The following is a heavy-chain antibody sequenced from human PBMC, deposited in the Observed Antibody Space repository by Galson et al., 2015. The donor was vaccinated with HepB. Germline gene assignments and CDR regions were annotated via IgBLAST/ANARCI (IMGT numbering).Heavy chain of an antibody. CDR1: GGTFSSYA. CDR3: AVPGRLHQKGGYYFDY. Sequence: SVKVSCKASGGTFSSYAISWVRQAPGQGLEWMGGIIPIFGTANYAQKFQGRVTITADESTSTAYMELSSLRSEDTAVYYCAVPGRLHQKGGYYFDYWGQGTLVTVSS. CDR2: IIPIFGTA. V-gene: IGHV1-69*13. J-gene: IGHJ4*02. D-gene: IGHD4-11*01.